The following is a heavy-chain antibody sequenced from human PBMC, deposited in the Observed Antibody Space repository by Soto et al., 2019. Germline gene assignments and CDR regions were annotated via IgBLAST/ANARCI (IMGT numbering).Heavy chain of an antibody. CDR1: GVSMNDYY. V-gene: IGHV4-4*07. J-gene: IGHJ6*02. CDR2: IFTNGNT. CDR3: ASGPLVSRYYGLNV. D-gene: IGHD1-20*01. Sequence: PSETLSLTCSVSGVSMNDYYWSWIRQTAGRGLEWIGRIFTNGNTNYNPSLRGRLTMSVDTSTNQVSLRLTSVTAADTAVYYCASGPLVSRYYGLNVWGQGTTVTV.